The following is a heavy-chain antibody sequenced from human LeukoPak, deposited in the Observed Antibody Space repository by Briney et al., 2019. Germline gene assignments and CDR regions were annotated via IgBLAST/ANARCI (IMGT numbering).Heavy chain of an antibody. CDR1: GFTFVSYT. CDR3: ARDLLGELYFDF. CDR2: ISSTSTYI. D-gene: IGHD3-10*01. J-gene: IGHJ4*02. Sequence: PGGSLRLSCAASGFTFVSYTMNWFRQAPGKGLEWVSSISSTSTYIYYADSVKGRFTISRDSGGNSLYLQMNSLRAEDTAVYYCARDLLGELYFDFWGQGTLVTVSS. V-gene: IGHV3-21*01.